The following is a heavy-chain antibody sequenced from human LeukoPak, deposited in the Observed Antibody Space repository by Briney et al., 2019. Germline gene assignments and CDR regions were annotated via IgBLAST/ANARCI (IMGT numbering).Heavy chain of an antibody. CDR3: ARDGLSYGDTLG. CDR2: INAGNGNT. Sequence: ASVKVSCKASGYTFTSYAMHWVRQAPGQRLEWMGWINAGNGNTKYSQKFQGRVTITRDTSASTAYMELRSLRSDDTAVYYCARDGLSYGDTLGWGQGTLVTVSS. CDR1: GYTFTSYA. D-gene: IGHD3-16*01. V-gene: IGHV1-3*01. J-gene: IGHJ4*02.